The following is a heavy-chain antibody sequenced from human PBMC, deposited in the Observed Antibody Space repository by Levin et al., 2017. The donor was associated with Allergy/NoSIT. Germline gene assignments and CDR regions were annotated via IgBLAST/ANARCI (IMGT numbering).Heavy chain of an antibody. V-gene: IGHV5-51*01. J-gene: IGHJ4*02. D-gene: IGHD3-3*01. Sequence: GESLKISCKGSGYSFTSYWIGWVRQMPGKGLEWMGNINPGDSDTRYSPSFQGQVTISADKSISTAYLQWSSLKASDTAMYYCARGYYDFWSGYYQNPPYFDYWGQGTLVTVSS. CDR2: INPGDSDT. CDR1: GYSFTSYW. CDR3: ARGYYDFWSGYYQNPPYFDY.